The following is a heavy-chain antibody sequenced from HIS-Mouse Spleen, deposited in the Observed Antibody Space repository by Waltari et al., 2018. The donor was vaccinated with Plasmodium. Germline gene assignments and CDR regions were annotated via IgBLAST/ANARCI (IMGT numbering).Heavy chain of an antibody. CDR1: GYTFTSYY. J-gene: IGHJ6*02. CDR3: ARDLFRIGVAGTEYYYGMDV. V-gene: IGHV1-46*01. D-gene: IGHD6-19*01. CDR2: INPSGGST. Sequence: QVQLVQSGAEVKKPGASVKVSCKASGYTFTSYYMHWVRQAPGQGLEWMGIINPSGGSTSYAQKFQGRVTMTRDTSTSTVDMELSSLRSEDTAVYYCARDLFRIGVAGTEYYYGMDVWGQGTTVTVSS.